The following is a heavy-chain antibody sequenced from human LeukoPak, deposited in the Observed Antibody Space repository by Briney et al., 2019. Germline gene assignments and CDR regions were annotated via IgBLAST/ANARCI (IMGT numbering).Heavy chain of an antibody. CDR3: ARDIVVVPAHYYYYGMDV. CDR1: GYTFTGYY. D-gene: IGHD2-2*01. V-gene: IGHV1-2*02. CDR2: INPNSGGT. Sequence: GASVKVSCKASGYTFTGYYMHWVRQAPGQGLEWMGWINPNSGGTNYAQKFQGRVTMTRDTSISTAYMELSRLRSDDTAVYYCARDIVVVPAHYYYYGMDVWGQGTTVTVSS. J-gene: IGHJ6*02.